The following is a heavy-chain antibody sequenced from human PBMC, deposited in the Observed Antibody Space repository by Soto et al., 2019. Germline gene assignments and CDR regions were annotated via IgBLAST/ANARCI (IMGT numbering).Heavy chain of an antibody. J-gene: IGHJ5*02. V-gene: IGHV4-4*07. D-gene: IGHD1-7*01. CDR3: GRESGETWDYEAS. CDR1: GGSISSYR. CDR2: LNTYGNT. Sequence: SETLSLTCTVSGGSISSYRWSWIRQPAGKGLEWIGRLNTYGNTHYNPSLKSRVTVSVDASRNQFFLTLRSVTAADSAVYHCGRESGETWDYEASWGQGTPVTVS.